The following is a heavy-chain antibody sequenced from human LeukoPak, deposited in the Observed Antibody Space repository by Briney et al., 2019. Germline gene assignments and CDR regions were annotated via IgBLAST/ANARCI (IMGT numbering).Heavy chain of an antibody. CDR2: INPGGGST. CDR3: ARDLGGGLNWFDP. V-gene: IGHV1-46*01. CDR1: GYTFTRYA. J-gene: IGHJ5*02. D-gene: IGHD3/OR15-3a*01. Sequence: ASVKVSCKASGYTFTRYAINWVRQAPGQGLEWMGVINPGGGSTSYAQKFQGRVTMTRDTSTSTVYMELSSLRSEDAAVYYCARDLGGGLNWFDPWGQGTLVTVSS.